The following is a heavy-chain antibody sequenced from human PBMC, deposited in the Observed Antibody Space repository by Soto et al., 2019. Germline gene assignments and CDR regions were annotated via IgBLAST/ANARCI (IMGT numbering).Heavy chain of an antibody. CDR2: INSGGRT. J-gene: IGHJ6*02. V-gene: IGHV4-30-4*01. Sequence: PSETLSLTCTVSGGSITSSDSYWSWIRQPPGKGLEWIGYINSGGRTYYNSSLKSRLILSLDTSKNQISLKVSSVTAADTAVYFCARDLWFGELSGGYYYYGMDVWGQGTTVTVSS. CDR3: ARDLWFGELSGGYYYYGMDV. CDR1: GGSITSSDSY. D-gene: IGHD3-10*01.